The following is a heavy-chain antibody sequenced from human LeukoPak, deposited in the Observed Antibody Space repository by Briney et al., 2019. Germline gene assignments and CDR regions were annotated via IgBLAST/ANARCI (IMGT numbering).Heavy chain of an antibody. D-gene: IGHD2-15*01. CDR3: ARDGDYCSAATCYTD. V-gene: IGHV1-2*02. CDR1: GHIFTAYY. Sequence: GASVKVSCKTSGHIFTAYYIHWLRQAPGQGLEWMGWINTHTNGTRFAQRFQGRVTLTRDTSITTVYMELSSLRSDDTAVYYCARDGDYCSAATCYTDWGQGTLVSVSS. J-gene: IGHJ4*02. CDR2: INTHTNGT.